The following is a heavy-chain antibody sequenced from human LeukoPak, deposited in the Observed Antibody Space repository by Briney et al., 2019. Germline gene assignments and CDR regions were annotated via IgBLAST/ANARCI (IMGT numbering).Heavy chain of an antibody. CDR3: ATTRYYYDSSDAFDI. J-gene: IGHJ3*02. CDR2: IIPIFGTA. V-gene: IGHV1-69*06. D-gene: IGHD3-22*01. Sequence: ASLKVSCKASGGTFSSYAISWVRQAPGQGLEWMGRIIPIFGTANYAQKFQGRVTITADKSTSTAYMELSSLRSEDTAVYYCATTRYYYDSSDAFDIWGQGTMVTVSS. CDR1: GGTFSSYA.